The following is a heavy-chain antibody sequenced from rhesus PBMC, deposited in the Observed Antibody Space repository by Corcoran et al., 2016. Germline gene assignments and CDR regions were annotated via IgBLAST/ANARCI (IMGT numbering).Heavy chain of an antibody. CDR1: GFTLSSYG. J-gene: IGHJ3*01. CDR2: INCVGGST. Sequence: EVQLVETGGGLVQPGGSLKLSWAASGFTLSSYGMSWGRKAPGKGLEGVSAINCVGGSTYYAASVKGRFTISRDNSKNTLSLQMNSLRAEDTAVYYCAKESCRKYSSGWYCAFDFCGQGLRVTVSS. V-gene: IGHV3S5*01. CDR3: AKESCRKYSSGWYCAFDF. D-gene: IGHD6-31*01.